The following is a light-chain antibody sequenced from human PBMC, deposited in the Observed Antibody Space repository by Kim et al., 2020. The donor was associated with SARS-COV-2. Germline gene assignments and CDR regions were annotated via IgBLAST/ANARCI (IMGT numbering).Light chain of an antibody. CDR1: RWYTKMA. J-gene: IGLJ3*02. V-gene: IGLV4-69*01. CDR3: QMWGPCFRV. CDR2: VNSYGSH. Sequence: ALVKLTRPLSRWYTKMAIAWHQQQPEKGPRYFMKVNSYGSHYKGDGIPDRFSGSSSGAERYLVISSLQSEDEADYYCQMWGPCFRVFGGGTKVTVL.